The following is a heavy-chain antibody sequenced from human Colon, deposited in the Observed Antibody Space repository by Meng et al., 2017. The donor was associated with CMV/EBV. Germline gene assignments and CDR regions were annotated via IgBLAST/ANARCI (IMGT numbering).Heavy chain of an antibody. Sequence: SETLSLTCTVAGGSVSSSDYYWSWIRQPPGKGLEWIGYIYYSGSTNYNPSLKSRVTRTVDTSQNQFSLKLSSVTAADTAVYYCAREVWGSLCYFDYWGQGTLVTVSS. V-gene: IGHV4-61*08. CDR3: AREVWGSLCYFDY. D-gene: IGHD3-16*01. J-gene: IGHJ4*02. CDR1: GGSVSSSDYY. CDR2: IYYSGST.